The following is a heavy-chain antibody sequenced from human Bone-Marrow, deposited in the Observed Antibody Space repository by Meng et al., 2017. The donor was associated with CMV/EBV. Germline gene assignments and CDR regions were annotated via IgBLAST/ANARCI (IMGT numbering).Heavy chain of an antibody. Sequence: GESLKISCAASGCTFSNGWMSWVRQAPGKGLEWVGRIKSKTDGGTTDYAAPVKGRFTISRDDSKNTLYLQMNSLKTEDTAVYYCTTPNCSSTSCSPLYYYYYGMDVWGQGTTVTVSS. V-gene: IGHV3-15*01. D-gene: IGHD2-2*01. CDR2: IKSKTDGGTT. J-gene: IGHJ6*02. CDR1: GCTFSNGW. CDR3: TTPNCSSTSCSPLYYYYYGMDV.